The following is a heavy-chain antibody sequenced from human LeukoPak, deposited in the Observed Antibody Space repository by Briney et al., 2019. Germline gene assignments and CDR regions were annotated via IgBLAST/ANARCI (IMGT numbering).Heavy chain of an antibody. V-gene: IGHV3-7*01. D-gene: IGHD5-18*01. Sequence: GGSLRLSCAASGFTVSSHYMSWVRQAPGKGLEWVANIKQDGSEKYYVDSVKGRFTISRDNAKNSLYLQMNSLRAEDTAVYYCARDSSGYSYGYNFDYWGQGTPVTVSS. CDR2: IKQDGSEK. CDR3: ARDSSGYSYGYNFDY. J-gene: IGHJ4*02. CDR1: GFTVSSHY.